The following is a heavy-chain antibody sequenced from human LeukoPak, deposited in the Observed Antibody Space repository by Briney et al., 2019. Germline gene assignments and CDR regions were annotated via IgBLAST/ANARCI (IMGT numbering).Heavy chain of an antibody. CDR1: GFTFSDYG. V-gene: IGHV3-30*02. D-gene: IGHD4-17*01. J-gene: IGHJ4*02. CDR2: IRYDGGDE. Sequence: PGGALRLSCAASGFTFSDYGMHWVRQAPGKGLWWVSFIRYDGGDEKYADSVKGRFTVSRDNSKNTLYLQMNSLRVEDTAVYYCAKYRHGAYGSFFDYWGQGTLVTVSS. CDR3: AKYRHGAYGSFFDY.